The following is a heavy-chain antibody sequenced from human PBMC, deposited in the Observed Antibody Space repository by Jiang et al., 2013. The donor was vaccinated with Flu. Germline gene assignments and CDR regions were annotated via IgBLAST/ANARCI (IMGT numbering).Heavy chain of an antibody. CDR1: GGSFSSYT. CDR2: ILPILGIA. V-gene: IGHV1-69*04. D-gene: IGHD3-10*01. CDR3: ARDDYYDSGTYGEEYFQH. J-gene: IGHJ1*01. Sequence: SGAEVKKPGSSVKVSCKASGGSFSSYTISWVRQAPGQGLEWMGRILPILGIANSAQRFQGRVTITADISTSTAYMELSSLRSEDTAVYYCARDDYYDSGTYGEEYFQHWGQGTLVTVSS.